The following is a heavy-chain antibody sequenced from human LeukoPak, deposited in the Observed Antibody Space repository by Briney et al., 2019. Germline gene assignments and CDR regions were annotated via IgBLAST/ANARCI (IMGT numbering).Heavy chain of an antibody. Sequence: GGSLRLSCAASGFTVSSNYMSWVRQAPGKGLEWVSVISGSGGSTYYADSVKGRFTISRDNSKNTLYLQMNSLRAEDTAVYYCAKELTMVRGVIITLIDYYGMDVWGQGTTVTVSS. CDR2: ISGSGGST. J-gene: IGHJ6*02. D-gene: IGHD3-10*01. CDR1: GFTVSSNY. V-gene: IGHV3-23*01. CDR3: AKELTMVRGVIITLIDYYGMDV.